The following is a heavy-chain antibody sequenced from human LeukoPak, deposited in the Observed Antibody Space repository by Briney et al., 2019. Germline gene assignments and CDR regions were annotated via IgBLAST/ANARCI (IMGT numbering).Heavy chain of an antibody. CDR2: IIPIFGTA. CDR3: AREYGEGYYYYYMDV. D-gene: IGHD4-17*01. J-gene: IGHJ6*03. CDR1: GGTFSSYA. Sequence: SVKVSCKASGGTFSSYAISWVRQAPGQGLEWMGGIIPIFGTANYAQKFQGRVTITTDESTSTAYIELSSLRSEDTAVYYCAREYGEGYYYYYMDVWGKGTTVTVSS. V-gene: IGHV1-69*05.